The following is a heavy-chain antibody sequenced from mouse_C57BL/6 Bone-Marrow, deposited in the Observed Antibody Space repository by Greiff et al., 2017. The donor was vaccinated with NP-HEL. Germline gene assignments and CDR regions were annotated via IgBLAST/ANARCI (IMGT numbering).Heavy chain of an antibody. CDR1: GFSFTDYY. Sequence: EVQLQESGPVLVKPGPSVKISCKASGFSFTDYYMHWVKQSHGKSLEWIGLVYPYNGGTSYNQKFKGKATLTVDTSSSTAYMELNSLTSEDSAVDYCARRGYGSSYWYFDVWGTGTTVTVSS. V-gene: IGHV1-36*01. J-gene: IGHJ1*03. CDR2: VYPYNGGT. D-gene: IGHD1-1*01. CDR3: ARRGYGSSYWYFDV.